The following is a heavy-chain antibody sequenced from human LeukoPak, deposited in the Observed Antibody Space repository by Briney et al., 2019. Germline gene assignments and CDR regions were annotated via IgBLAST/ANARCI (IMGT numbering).Heavy chain of an antibody. CDR1: GGSVTSYY. CDR2: IYNTGST. Sequence: PSETLPLTCTVSGGSVTSYYWNWIRQPAGKGLEWVGRIYNTGSTWYNPSLKSRVSMSIDTSKNQFSLKLHSVTAADAAVYYCARDIGNYYDYIYHYYYDYWGQGSLVTVSS. CDR3: ARDIGNYYDYIYHYYYDY. J-gene: IGHJ4*02. D-gene: IGHD3-22*01. V-gene: IGHV4-4*07.